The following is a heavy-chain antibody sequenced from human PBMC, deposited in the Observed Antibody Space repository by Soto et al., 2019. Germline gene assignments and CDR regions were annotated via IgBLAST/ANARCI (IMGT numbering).Heavy chain of an antibody. J-gene: IGHJ4*02. V-gene: IGHV4-30-2*05. CDR1: CDSVSPVGFP. Sequence: PSETLSLTSTLSCDSVSPVGFPRASLRRPPGKGLEWIGYIDDGGSTYYRPSLESRMHMSRDATRNHYSLRLTSVTAADTAGYFCARAPVGLDTISYFDYWGQGKLVTVSS. D-gene: IGHD3-3*01. CDR2: IDDGGST. CDR3: ARAPVGLDTISYFDY.